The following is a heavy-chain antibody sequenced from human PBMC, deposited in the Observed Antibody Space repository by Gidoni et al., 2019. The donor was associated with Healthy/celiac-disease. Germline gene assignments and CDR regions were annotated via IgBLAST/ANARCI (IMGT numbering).Heavy chain of an antibody. Sequence: QVQLQESGPGLVKPSPTLSLTCTVSGGPISSVSYYWSWIRQPAGKGLEWIGRIYTSGSTNYNPSLKSRVTISVDTSKNQFSLKLSSVTAADTAVYYCARGGNGCSGGSCYFWFDPWGQGTLVTVSS. CDR2: IYTSGST. D-gene: IGHD2-15*01. V-gene: IGHV4-61*02. CDR3: ARGGNGCSGGSCYFWFDP. J-gene: IGHJ5*02. CDR1: GGPISSVSYY.